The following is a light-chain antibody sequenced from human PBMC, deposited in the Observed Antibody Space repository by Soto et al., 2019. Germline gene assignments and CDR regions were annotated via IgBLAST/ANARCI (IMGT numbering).Light chain of an antibody. Sequence: EIVWTQSPGTLSLSPGERATLSCRASQSVSSSYLAWYQQKPGQAPRLLIYAASSRATGIPDRFSGSGSGTDFTLTISRLEPEDFAVYYCQQYGGSPPYTFGQGTKLEIK. V-gene: IGKV3-20*01. J-gene: IGKJ2*01. CDR3: QQYGGSPPYT. CDR1: QSVSSSY. CDR2: AAS.